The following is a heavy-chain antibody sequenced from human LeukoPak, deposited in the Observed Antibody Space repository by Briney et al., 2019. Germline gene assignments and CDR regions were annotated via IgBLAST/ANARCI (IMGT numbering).Heavy chain of an antibody. CDR3: ARDRGICSSTSCLTYYYYYYMDV. CDR1: GGSISSYY. CDR2: IYTSGST. V-gene: IGHV4-4*07. D-gene: IGHD2-2*01. Sequence: SETLSLTCTVSGGSISSYYWSWIRQPAGKGLEWIGRIYTSGSTNYNPSLKSQVTISVDTSKNQFSLKLSSVTAADTAVYYCARDRGICSSTSCLTYYYYYYMDVWGKGTTVTVSS. J-gene: IGHJ6*03.